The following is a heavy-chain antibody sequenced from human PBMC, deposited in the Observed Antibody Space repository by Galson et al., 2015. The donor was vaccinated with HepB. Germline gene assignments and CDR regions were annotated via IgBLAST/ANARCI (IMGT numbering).Heavy chain of an antibody. J-gene: IGHJ6*02. CDR3: AKVGSGYHNPFYYYGMDV. V-gene: IGHV3-30*18. Sequence: SLRLSCAASGFSFSNYGMHWVRQAPGKGLEWVSVISYDGSNKYYADSVKGRFTISRDNSKNTLYLQMNSLRPEDTAVYYCAKVGSGYHNPFYYYGMDVWGQGTTVTVSS. CDR2: ISYDGSNK. D-gene: IGHD3-3*01. CDR1: GFSFSNYG.